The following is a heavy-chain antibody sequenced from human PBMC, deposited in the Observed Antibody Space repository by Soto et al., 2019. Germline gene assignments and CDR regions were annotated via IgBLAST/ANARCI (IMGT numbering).Heavy chain of an antibody. V-gene: IGHV3-48*02. D-gene: IGHD6-13*01. Sequence: VGPLRLSCAASGFTFSSYSMNWVRQAPGKGLEWVSYISSSSSTIYYADSVKGRFTISRDNAKNSLYLKMNSLRDEDTAVYYCARSIAAAHNWFDPWGQGTLVTVSS. J-gene: IGHJ5*02. CDR1: GFTFSSYS. CDR2: ISSSSSTI. CDR3: ARSIAAAHNWFDP.